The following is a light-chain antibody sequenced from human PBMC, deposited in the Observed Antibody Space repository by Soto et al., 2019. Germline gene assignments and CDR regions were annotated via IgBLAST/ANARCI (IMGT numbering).Light chain of an antibody. CDR1: SSDVGGYNY. V-gene: IGLV2-8*01. CDR2: EVT. CDR3: CSYAGTNTRYL. J-gene: IGLJ1*01. Sequence: QSVLTQPPSASGSPGQSVTISCTGTSSDVGGYNYVSWYQQHPGKAPKLMIYEVTKRPSGVPDRFSGSKSGNTASLTVSGLQAEDEADYYCCSYAGTNTRYLFGSGTKLTVL.